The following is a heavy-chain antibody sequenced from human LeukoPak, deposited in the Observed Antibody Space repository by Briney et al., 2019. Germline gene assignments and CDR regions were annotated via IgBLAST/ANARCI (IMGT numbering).Heavy chain of an antibody. CDR3: ARGSGSYSEFDY. CDR2: INPNSGGT. CDR1: EYTFTAYY. Sequence: ASVKVSCKASEYTFTAYYFHWVRQAPGQGLEWMGWINPNSGGTNYAQKFQGRVTMTRDTSISTAFMELSSLRSDDTAVFYCARGSGSYSEFDYWGQGTLVTVSS. V-gene: IGHV1-2*02. D-gene: IGHD1-26*01. J-gene: IGHJ4*02.